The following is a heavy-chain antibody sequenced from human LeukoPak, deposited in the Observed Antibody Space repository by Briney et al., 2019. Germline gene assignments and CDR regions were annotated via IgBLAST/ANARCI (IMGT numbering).Heavy chain of an antibody. CDR2: ICTSGST. Sequence: PSETLSLTYTVSGGSISSYYWSWIRQPAGKGLEWIGRICTSGSTDYNPSLKSRVTMSVDTSKNQFSLKLSSVTAADTAVYYCARDKGYSGYDYQDYWGQGTLVTVSS. V-gene: IGHV4-4*07. CDR1: GGSISSYY. D-gene: IGHD5-12*01. J-gene: IGHJ4*02. CDR3: ARDKGYSGYDYQDY.